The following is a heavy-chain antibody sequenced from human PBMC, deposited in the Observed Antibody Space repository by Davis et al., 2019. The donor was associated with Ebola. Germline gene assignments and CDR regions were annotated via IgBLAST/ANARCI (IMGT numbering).Heavy chain of an antibody. J-gene: IGHJ4*02. Sequence: GRFTVSRDNAKNSLYLQMNSLRAEDTAVYYCAREGSTVTTYDNWGQGTLVTVSS. CDR3: AREGSTVTTYDN. D-gene: IGHD4-17*01. V-gene: IGHV3-11*06.